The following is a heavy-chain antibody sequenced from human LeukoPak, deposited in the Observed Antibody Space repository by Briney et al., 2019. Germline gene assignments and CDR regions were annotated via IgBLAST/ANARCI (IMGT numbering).Heavy chain of an antibody. J-gene: IGHJ6*03. CDR2: INHSGST. Sequence: GSLRLSCAASGFTFSSYGTSWIRQPPGKGLEWIGEINHSGSTNYNPSLKSRVTISVDTSKNQFSLKLSSVTAADTAVYYCARRSTMIKIRVGYMDVWGKGTTVTISS. D-gene: IGHD3-22*01. CDR1: GFTFSSYG. CDR3: ARRSTMIKIRVGYMDV. V-gene: IGHV4-34*01.